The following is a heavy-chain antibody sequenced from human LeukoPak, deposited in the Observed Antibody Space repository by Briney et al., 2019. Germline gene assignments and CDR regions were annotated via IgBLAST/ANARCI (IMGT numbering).Heavy chain of an antibody. CDR1: GGSVSSGAYY. CDR3: ARGGYDYGDYISFDF. CDR2: IYYSGST. V-gene: IGHV4-31*03. D-gene: IGHD4-17*01. Sequence: SETLSLTCTVSGGSVSSGAYYWSWIRQHPGKGLEWIGYIYYSGSTDYNPSLKSRVTISVDTSKNQFSLKLSSVTAADMAVYYCARGGYDYGDYISFDFWGQGTLVTVPS. J-gene: IGHJ4*02.